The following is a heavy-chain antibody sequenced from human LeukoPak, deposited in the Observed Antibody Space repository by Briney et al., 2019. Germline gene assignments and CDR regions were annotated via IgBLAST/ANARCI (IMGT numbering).Heavy chain of an antibody. CDR3: AKELLWFGELLGAFDI. Sequence: PGGSLRLSCAASGFTFDDYAMHWVRQAPGKGLEWVSGISWNSGSIGYADSVKGRFTISRDNAKNSLYLQMNSLRAEDTALYYCAKELLWFGELLGAFDIWGQGTMVTVSS. V-gene: IGHV3-9*01. D-gene: IGHD3-10*01. CDR2: ISWNSGSI. CDR1: GFTFDDYA. J-gene: IGHJ3*02.